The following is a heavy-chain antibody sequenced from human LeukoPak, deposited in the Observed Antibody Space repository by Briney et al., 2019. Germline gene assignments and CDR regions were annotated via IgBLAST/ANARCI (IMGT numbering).Heavy chain of an antibody. D-gene: IGHD3-9*01. J-gene: IGHJ6*03. CDR3: ARDFRAYDILTGYYYYYYMDV. CDR1: GFTFSSYW. CDR2: IKQDGSEK. Sequence: PGGSLSLSCAASGFTFSSYWMSWVRQAPGKGLEWVANIKQDGSEKYYVDSVKGRFTISRDNAKNSLYLQMNSLRAEDTAVYYCARDFRAYDILTGYYYYYYMDVWGKGTTVTVSS. V-gene: IGHV3-7*01.